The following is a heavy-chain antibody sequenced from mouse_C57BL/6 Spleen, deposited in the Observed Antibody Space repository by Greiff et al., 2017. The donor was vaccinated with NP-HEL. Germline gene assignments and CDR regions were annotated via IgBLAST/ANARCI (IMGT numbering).Heavy chain of an antibody. CDR3: ARGTSWFAY. J-gene: IGHJ3*01. D-gene: IGHD3-3*01. CDR2: IDPSDSYT. V-gene: IGHV1-69*01. CDR1: GYTFTSYW. Sequence: VQLQQSGAELVMPGASVKLSCKASGYTFTSYWMHWVKQRPGQGLEWIGEIDPSDSYTNYNQKFKGKSTLTVDKSSSTAYMQLSSMTSEDSAVYYCARGTSWFAYWGQVTLVTVSA.